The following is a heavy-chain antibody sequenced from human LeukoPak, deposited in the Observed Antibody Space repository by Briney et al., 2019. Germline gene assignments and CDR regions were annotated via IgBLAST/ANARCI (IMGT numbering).Heavy chain of an antibody. J-gene: IGHJ6*03. CDR3: AKELLGIVVVTAPKYMDV. CDR2: ISGSGGST. V-gene: IGHV3-23*01. Sequence: GGSLRLSCAASGFTFSSYAMSWVRQAPGKGLEWVSAISGSGGSTYYADSVKGRFTISRDNSKNTLYLQMNSLRAEDTAVYYYAKELLGIVVVTAPKYMDVWGKGTTVTVSS. D-gene: IGHD2-21*02. CDR1: GFTFSSYA.